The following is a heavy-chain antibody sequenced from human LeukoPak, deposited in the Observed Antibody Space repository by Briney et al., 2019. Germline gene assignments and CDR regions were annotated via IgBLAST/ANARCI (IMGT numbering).Heavy chain of an antibody. V-gene: IGHV3-43D*03. CDR2: ISWDGGTT. D-gene: IGHD5-12*01. CDR3: AKGHIIGGYTGYGF. Sequence: GESLRLSCAASGFTFDDYAMHWVRQAPGKGLEWVSLISWDGGTTYYADSVKGRFIISRDNSKNSLNLQMNSLRAEDTALYYCAKGHIIGGYTGYGFWGQGTLVTVPS. CDR1: GFTFDDYA. J-gene: IGHJ4*02.